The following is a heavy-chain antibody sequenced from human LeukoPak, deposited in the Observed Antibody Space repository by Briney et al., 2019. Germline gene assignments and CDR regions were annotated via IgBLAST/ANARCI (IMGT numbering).Heavy chain of an antibody. J-gene: IGHJ4*02. D-gene: IGHD3-16*02. V-gene: IGHV4-59*01. CDR3: ARHFEEASYHFLYQPKQVAALDY. CDR2: IYYSGTT. Sequence: SETLSLTCSVSGGSINSCYWSCIRQPPGKGLEWIAYIYYSGTTNYNPSLKSRVTISLDTSKNQFSLKLSSVTAADTAVYYCARHFEEASYHFLYQPKQVAALDYWGQGTLVTVSS. CDR1: GGSINSCY.